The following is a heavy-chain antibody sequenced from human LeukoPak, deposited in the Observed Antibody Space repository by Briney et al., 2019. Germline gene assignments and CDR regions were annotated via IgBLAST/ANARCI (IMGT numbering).Heavy chain of an antibody. V-gene: IGHV4-59*01. CDR1: DGSISSYY. CDR3: ARASGSYWNAFDI. J-gene: IGHJ3*02. D-gene: IGHD1-26*01. CDR2: IYYSGST. Sequence: PSETLSLTCSVSDGSISSYYWSWIRQPPGKGLEWIGYIYYSGSTNFNPSLKSRVTISVDTSKNQFSLKLSSVTAADTAVYYCARASGSYWNAFDIWDQGTMVTVSS.